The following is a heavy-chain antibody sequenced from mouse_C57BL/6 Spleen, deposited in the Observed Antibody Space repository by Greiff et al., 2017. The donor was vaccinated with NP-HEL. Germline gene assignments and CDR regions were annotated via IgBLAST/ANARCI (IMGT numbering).Heavy chain of an antibody. Sequence: VQLVESGPGLVAPSQSLSITCTVSGFSLTSYGVHWVRQPPGKGLEWLVVIWSDGSTTYNSALKSRLSISKDNSKSQVFLKMNSLQTDDTAMYYCARHYYYGSSYNYAMDYWGQGTSVTVSS. CDR2: IWSDGST. CDR1: GFSLTSYG. D-gene: IGHD1-1*01. J-gene: IGHJ4*01. CDR3: ARHYYYGSSYNYAMDY. V-gene: IGHV2-6-1*01.